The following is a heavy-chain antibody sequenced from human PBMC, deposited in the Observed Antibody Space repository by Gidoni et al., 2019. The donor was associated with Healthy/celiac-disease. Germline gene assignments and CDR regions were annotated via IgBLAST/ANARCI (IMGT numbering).Heavy chain of an antibody. J-gene: IGHJ3*02. V-gene: IGHV3-11*01. CDR3: ARAPTIFDAFDI. Sequence: QVQLVESGGGLVKPGGSLSLSCAPPGFTFSDYYMSWIRQAPGKGLEWVSYISSSGSTIYYADSVKGRFTISRDNAKNSLYLQMNSLRAEDTAVYYCARAPTIFDAFDIWGQGTMVTVSS. CDR1: GFTFSDYY. CDR2: ISSSGSTI. D-gene: IGHD3-3*01.